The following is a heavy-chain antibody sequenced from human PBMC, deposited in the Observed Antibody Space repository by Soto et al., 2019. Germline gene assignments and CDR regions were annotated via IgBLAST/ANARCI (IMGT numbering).Heavy chain of an antibody. CDR1: GDSISSSTYF. V-gene: IGHV4-39*02. CDR2: IYYSGST. Sequence: XXTLSLACTVSGDSISSSTYFWGSVRQPPRKGLEWIGSIYYSGSTYYNPSLKSRVTISVDTSKNHFSLKLSYVTAADTAIYYCARDSSGYYPIDWGQGTLVTVSS. D-gene: IGHD3-22*01. CDR3: ARDSSGYYPID. J-gene: IGHJ4*02.